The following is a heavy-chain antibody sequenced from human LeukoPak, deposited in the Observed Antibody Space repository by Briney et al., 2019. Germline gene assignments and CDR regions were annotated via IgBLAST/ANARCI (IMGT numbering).Heavy chain of an antibody. CDR2: IRYDGSNK. CDR3: AKVPIGYCSSTSCYNYYYYMDV. CDR1: GFTFSSYG. Sequence: GGSLRLSCAASGFTFSSYGMHWVRQAPGMGLEWVAFIRYDGSNKYYADSVKGRFTISRDNSKNTLYLQMNSLRAEDTAVYYCAKVPIGYCSSTSCYNYYYYMDVWGKGTTVTVSS. J-gene: IGHJ6*03. V-gene: IGHV3-30*02. D-gene: IGHD2-2*02.